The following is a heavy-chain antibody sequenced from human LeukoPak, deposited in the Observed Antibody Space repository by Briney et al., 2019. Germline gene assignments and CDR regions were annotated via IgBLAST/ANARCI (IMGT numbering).Heavy chain of an antibody. CDR2: MTPSSGFT. V-gene: IGHV1-8*01. CDR3: ARNGGGLGY. CDR1: GYSFTSHE. D-gene: IGHD4-23*01. J-gene: IGHJ4*02. Sequence: GASVKVSCKASGYSFTSHEIIWVRQATGQGIEWMGWMTPSSGFTAYAQKFQGRVSMTRDTSTNTAYMELRSLTSDDTGVYYCARNGGGLGYWGQGSLVTVSS.